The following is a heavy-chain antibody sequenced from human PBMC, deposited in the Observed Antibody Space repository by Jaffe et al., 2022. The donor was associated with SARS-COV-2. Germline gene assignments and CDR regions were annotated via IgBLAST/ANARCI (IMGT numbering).Heavy chain of an antibody. Sequence: QLQLQESGPGLVKPSETLSLTCTVSGGSIRDSPYYWGWVRQPPGKGLEWIGSIYYGGTTYSGSTYYKPSLKSRVTISGDTSKNQFSLRLSSVTAADTAVFYCARVSGPYYYAMDVWGQGTTVTVSS. V-gene: IGHV4-39*01. J-gene: IGHJ6*02. CDR2: IYYGGTTYSGST. CDR3: ARVSGPYYYAMDV. CDR1: GGSIRDSPYY.